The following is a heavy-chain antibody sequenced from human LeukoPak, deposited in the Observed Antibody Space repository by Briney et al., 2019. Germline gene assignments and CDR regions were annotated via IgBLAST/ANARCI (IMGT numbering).Heavy chain of an antibody. CDR3: ARLGPTREFDY. J-gene: IGHJ4*02. CDR1: GGSISTSSYY. D-gene: IGHD1-26*01. CDR2: FYYSGST. Sequence: SETLSLTCTVSGGSISTSSYYWGWIRQPPGKGLEWIGSFYYSGSTYYNPSLKSRVTLSVSSFKNQFSLKLSSVTAADRAMYYCARLGPTREFDYWGRGTLVTVSS. V-gene: IGHV4-39*01.